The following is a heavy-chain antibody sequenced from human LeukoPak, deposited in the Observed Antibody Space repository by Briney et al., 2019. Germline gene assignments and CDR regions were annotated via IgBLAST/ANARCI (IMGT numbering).Heavy chain of an antibody. CDR1: GGSISSGDYY. J-gene: IGHJ4*02. CDR2: IYYSGST. Sequence: PSETPSLTCTVSGGSISSGDYYWSWIRQPPGKGLEWIGYIYYSGSTYYNPSLKSRVTISVDTSKNQFSLKLSSVTAADTAVYYCARSMVRGVIRNWGQGTLVTVSS. D-gene: IGHD3-10*01. CDR3: ARSMVRGVIRN. V-gene: IGHV4-30-4*01.